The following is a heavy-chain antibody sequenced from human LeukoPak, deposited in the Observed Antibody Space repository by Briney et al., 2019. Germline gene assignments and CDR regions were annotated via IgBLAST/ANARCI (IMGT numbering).Heavy chain of an antibody. D-gene: IGHD3-16*01. CDR2: IKEDGSEK. J-gene: IGHJ4*02. CDR1: GFTFSNYW. V-gene: IGHV3-7*01. CDR3: ARDDEITFGTVN. Sequence: GGSVRLSCAASGFTFSNYWMTWVGQARGKGLEWVANIKEDGSEKYYVDSVKGRFTISRDNAKKSLYLEMNSLRAEDTAVYYCARDDEITFGTVNWGQGTLVTVSS.